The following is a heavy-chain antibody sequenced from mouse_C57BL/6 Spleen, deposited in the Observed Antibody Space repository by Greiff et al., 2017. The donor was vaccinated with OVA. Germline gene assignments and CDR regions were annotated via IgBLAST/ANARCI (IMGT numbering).Heavy chain of an antibody. CDR1: GYTFTSYW. D-gene: IGHD1-1*01. Sequence: QVHVKQPGAELVKPGASVKLSCKASGYTFTSYWMHWVKQRPGQGLEWIGMIHPNSGSTNYNEKFKSKATLTVDKSSSTAYMQLSSLTSEDSAVYYCARRLYYNWYFDVWGTGTTVTVSS. CDR2: IHPNSGST. CDR3: ARRLYYNWYFDV. J-gene: IGHJ1*03. V-gene: IGHV1-64*01.